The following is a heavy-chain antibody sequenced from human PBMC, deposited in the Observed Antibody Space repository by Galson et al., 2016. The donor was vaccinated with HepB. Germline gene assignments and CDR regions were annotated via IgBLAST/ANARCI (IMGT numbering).Heavy chain of an antibody. CDR3: ARDFDY. CDR1: GFTFSSYG. CDR2: IRYDGSNK. V-gene: IGHV3-30*02. J-gene: IGHJ4*02. Sequence: SLRLSCAASGFTFSSYGMHWVRQAPDRGLEWVTFIRYDGSNKYYADSVKGRFTISRDNSKNTLYLQMNSLRAEDTAVYYCARDFDYWGQGTLVTVSS.